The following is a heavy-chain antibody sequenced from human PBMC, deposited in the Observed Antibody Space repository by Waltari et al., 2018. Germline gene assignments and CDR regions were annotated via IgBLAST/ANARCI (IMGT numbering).Heavy chain of an antibody. D-gene: IGHD3-10*01. J-gene: IGHJ5*01. CDR1: GFTFSSFA. CDR3: AKPARGVIEDWFDS. V-gene: IGHV3-23*01. CDR2: VSGTGGLK. Sequence: EVQLLQSGGGLVQPGGSLKLSCVASGFTFSSFAMGWVRQAPGKGLEWGSGVSGTGGLKYYADSGKGRFTISRDNAKNTVYLEISSLRADDTAVYYCAKPARGVIEDWFDSWGQGSLVSVSS.